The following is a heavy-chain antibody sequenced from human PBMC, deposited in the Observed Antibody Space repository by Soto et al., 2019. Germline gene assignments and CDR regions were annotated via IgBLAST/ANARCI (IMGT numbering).Heavy chain of an antibody. J-gene: IGHJ6*02. CDR2: IIPIFGTA. V-gene: IGHV1-69*01. CDR1: GGTFSSYA. Sequence: QVQLVQSGAEVKKPGSSVKVSCEASGGTFSSYAISWVRQAPGQGLEWMGGIIPIFGTANYAQKFQGRVTITADESTSTAYMELSSLRSEDTAVYYCARSDIVVVVAATFYYGMDVWGQGTTVTVSS. D-gene: IGHD2-15*01. CDR3: ARSDIVVVVAATFYYGMDV.